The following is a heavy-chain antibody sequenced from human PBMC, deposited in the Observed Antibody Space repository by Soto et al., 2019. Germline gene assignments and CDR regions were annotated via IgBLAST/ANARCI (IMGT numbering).Heavy chain of an antibody. Sequence: GGSLRLSCAASGFTFSSYSMNWVRQAPGKGLEWVSSISSSSSYIYYADSVKGRFTISRDNAKNSLYLQMNSLRAEDTAVYYCARGAAAGVSDHDYWGQGTLVTVSS. D-gene: IGHD6-13*01. J-gene: IGHJ4*02. CDR2: ISSSSSYI. V-gene: IGHV3-21*01. CDR1: GFTFSSYS. CDR3: ARGAAAGVSDHDY.